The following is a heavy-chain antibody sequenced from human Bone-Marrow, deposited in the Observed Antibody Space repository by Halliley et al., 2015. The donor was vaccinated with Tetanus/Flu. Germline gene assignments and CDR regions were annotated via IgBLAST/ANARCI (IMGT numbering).Heavy chain of an antibody. V-gene: IGHV3-7*01. J-gene: IGHJ4*02. CDR2: IKEDASEK. CDR3: AEEFDHGFHY. D-gene: IGHD2-8*01. Sequence: LEWVANIKEDASEKDYVDSVKGRFTISRDNAKNSLYLQMNSLRAEDTAVYYCAEEFDHGFHYWGQGTLVTVSS.